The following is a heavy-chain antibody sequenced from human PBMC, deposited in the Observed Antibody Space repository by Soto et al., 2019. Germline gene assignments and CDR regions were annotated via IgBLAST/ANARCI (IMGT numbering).Heavy chain of an antibody. V-gene: IGHV4-39*01. J-gene: IGHJ4*02. CDR3: AKNLPRTGRFDY. CDR1: GDSFGTAFSY. CDR2: IYYTGHT. Sequence: PSETLSLTCTVSGDSFGTAFSYWGWIRHFPGKGLEYIGSIYYTGHTFYKPSLKSRVTISLDRSRNQFSLQVSSVTAADTAVYYCAKNLPRTGRFDYWGQGTVVTVSS.